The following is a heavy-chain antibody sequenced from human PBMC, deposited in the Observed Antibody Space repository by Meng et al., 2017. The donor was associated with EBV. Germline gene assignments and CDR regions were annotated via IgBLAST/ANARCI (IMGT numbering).Heavy chain of an antibody. J-gene: IGHJ4*02. Sequence: HVRLVESWGGVKLPGACMNVSCQASGSAFTSYFLHWVRQAPGQRLVWMGWINVGVGYTKYSQKFQGRVTISSDTSATTGYMELSSLRSEDTAVYYCVRGPPVGVPGPGDYWGQGTLVTVSS. CDR1: GSAFTSYF. V-gene: IGHV1-3*01. D-gene: IGHD2-21*01. CDR2: INVGVGYT. CDR3: VRGPPVGVPGPGDY.